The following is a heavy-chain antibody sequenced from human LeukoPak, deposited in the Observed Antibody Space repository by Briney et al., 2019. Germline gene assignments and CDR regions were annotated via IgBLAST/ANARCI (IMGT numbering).Heavy chain of an antibody. D-gene: IGHD3-10*01. CDR2: IWYDGRKS. CDR1: GFTFSSHG. J-gene: IGHJ4*02. CDR3: ARVSGHTSDS. Sequence: GGSLRLSCAASGFTFSSHGIDWVRQAPGKGLEWVGVIWYDGRKSDYAESVKGRFTISRDNSKNTVDLQMNSLRVEDTAVYYCARVSGHTSDSWGQGTLVTVSS. V-gene: IGHV3-33*01.